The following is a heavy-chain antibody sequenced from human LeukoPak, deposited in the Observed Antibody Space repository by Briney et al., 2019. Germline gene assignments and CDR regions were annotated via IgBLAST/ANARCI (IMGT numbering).Heavy chain of an antibody. CDR2: ISGSGGST. V-gene: IGHV3-23*01. CDR3: AKVRQLLWFGELFFDWFDP. CDR1: GFTFSSYA. Sequence: PGGSLRLSCAASGFTFSSYAMSWVRQAPGEGLEWVSAISGSGGSTYYADSVKGRFTTSRDNSKNTLYLQMNSLRAEDTAVYYCAKVRQLLWFGELFFDWFDPWGQGTLVTVSS. D-gene: IGHD3-10*01. J-gene: IGHJ5*02.